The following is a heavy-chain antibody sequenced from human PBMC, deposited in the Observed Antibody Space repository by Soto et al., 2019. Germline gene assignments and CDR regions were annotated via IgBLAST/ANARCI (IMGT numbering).Heavy chain of an antibody. CDR2: IYWDDDK. CDR3: AREPRYCRGGSCSITGDAFDI. V-gene: IGHV2-5*02. J-gene: IGHJ3*02. D-gene: IGHD2-15*01. Sequence: SGPTLVNPTQTLTLTCTFSGFSLSTSGVGVGWIRQPPGKALEWLALIYWDDDKRYSPSLKSRLTITKDTSKNQVVLTMTNMDPVDTATYYCAREPRYCRGGSCSITGDAFDIWGQGTMVTVSS. CDR1: GFSLSTSGVG.